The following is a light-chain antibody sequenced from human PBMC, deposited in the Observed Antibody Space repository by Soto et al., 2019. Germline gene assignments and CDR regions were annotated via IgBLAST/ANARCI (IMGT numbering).Light chain of an antibody. Sequence: QSALTQPASVSGSPGQSITISCTGTSSDVGGYNYVSWYQLHPGKAPKLMIYEVNNRPSGVSNRFSGSRSGNTASLTISGLQAEDESDYYCSSYTSSSTLIFGGGTKVTVL. CDR3: SSYTSSSTLI. CDR2: EVN. J-gene: IGLJ2*01. CDR1: SSDVGGYNY. V-gene: IGLV2-14*01.